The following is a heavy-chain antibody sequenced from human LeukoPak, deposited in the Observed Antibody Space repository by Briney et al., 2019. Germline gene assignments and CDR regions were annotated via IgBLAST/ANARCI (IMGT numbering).Heavy chain of an antibody. CDR1: GFTFDDYA. J-gene: IGHJ4*02. Sequence: GRSLRLSCAASGFTFDDYAMHWVRHAPGKGLGWVSGISWNSGSIGYADSVKGRFTISRDNAKNSLYLQMNSLRAEDTALYYCANALRFGDQPAATDYWGQGTLVSV. CDR2: ISWNSGSI. V-gene: IGHV3-9*01. CDR3: ANALRFGDQPAATDY. D-gene: IGHD3-10*01.